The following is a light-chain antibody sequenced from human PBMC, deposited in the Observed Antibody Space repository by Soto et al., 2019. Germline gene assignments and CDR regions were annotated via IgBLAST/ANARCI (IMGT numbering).Light chain of an antibody. Sequence: EIVMTQSPATLSVSPGERATLSCRATQSVGSNLAWYQHKPGQAPRLLIYGASARATGVSTRFSGSGSGTEFPLTISSLQSEDFAVYFCQQYSGWPRTFGQGTKVEI. CDR3: QQYSGWPRT. J-gene: IGKJ1*01. CDR2: GAS. V-gene: IGKV3-15*01. CDR1: QSVGSN.